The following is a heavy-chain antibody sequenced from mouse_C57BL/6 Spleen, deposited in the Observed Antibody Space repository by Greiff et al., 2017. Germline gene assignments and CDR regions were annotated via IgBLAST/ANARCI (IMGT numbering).Heavy chain of an antibody. CDR3: ARGTGRFDY. Sequence: QVQLQQPGAELVMPGASVKLSCNASGYTFTSYWMHWVKQRPGQGLEWIGEIDPSDSYTNYNQKFKGKSTLTVDKSSSTAYMQLSSLTSEDSAVYYCARGTGRFDYWGQGTTLTVSS. D-gene: IGHD4-1*01. V-gene: IGHV1-69*01. CDR2: IDPSDSYT. J-gene: IGHJ2*01. CDR1: GYTFTSYW.